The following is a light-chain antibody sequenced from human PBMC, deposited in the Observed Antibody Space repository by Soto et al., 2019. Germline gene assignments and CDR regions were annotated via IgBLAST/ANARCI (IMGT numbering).Light chain of an antibody. V-gene: IGLV4-69*01. Sequence: QLVLTQSPSASASLGASVKLTCTLSSGHSSYAIAWHQQRPEKGPRYLMKLSSDGSHTKGDGIPDRFSGSSSGADRYLTISSLQSEDEADYYCQTWGPGIRVFGGGTQLTVL. J-gene: IGLJ3*02. CDR1: SGHSSYA. CDR3: QTWGPGIRV. CDR2: LSSDGSH.